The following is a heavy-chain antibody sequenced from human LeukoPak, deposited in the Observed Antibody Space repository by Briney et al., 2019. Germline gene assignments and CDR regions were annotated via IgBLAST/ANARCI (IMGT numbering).Heavy chain of an antibody. CDR1: GYTFIKYG. CDR3: ARHPCIWTRGVRCSVGFDI. J-gene: IGHJ3*02. V-gene: IGHV1-18*01. D-gene: IGHD1-1*01. CDR2: MSAYSGDT. Sequence: GDSVKVSCKASGYTFIKYGISWVRQAPGQGLEWMGWMSAYSGDTNYAQKVQGRVTMTTYISTTTAYMDLRSLRSDDTAVYYCARHPCIWTRGVRCSVGFDIWGQRTVVTVSS.